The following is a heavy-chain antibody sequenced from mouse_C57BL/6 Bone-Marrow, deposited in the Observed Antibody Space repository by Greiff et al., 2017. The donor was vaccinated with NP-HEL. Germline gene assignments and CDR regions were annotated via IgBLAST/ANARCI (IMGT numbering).Heavy chain of an antibody. V-gene: IGHV1-26*01. CDR1: GYTFTDYY. CDR3: ARATYYDDDGARDY. D-gene: IGHD2-4*01. Sequence: EVQLQQSGPELVKPGASVKISCKASGYTFTDYYMNWVKQSHGKSLEWIGDINPNNGGTSYNQKFKGKATLTVDKSSSTAYMELRSLTSEDSAVYYCARATYYDDDGARDYWGQGTSVTVSA. CDR2: INPNNGGT. J-gene: IGHJ4*01.